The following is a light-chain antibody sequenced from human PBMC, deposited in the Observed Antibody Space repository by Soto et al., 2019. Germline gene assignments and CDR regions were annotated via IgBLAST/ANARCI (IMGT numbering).Light chain of an antibody. CDR2: DVS. J-gene: IGLJ1*01. CDR1: GSDVGGYNY. Sequence: QSALTQPASVSASPGQSIAISCTGTGSDVGGYNYVSWYQQHPGKAPKLMIYDVSNRPSGVSNRFSGSKSGNTASLTISGLQAEDEADYYCSSYTSSTTYVFGTGTKLTVL. CDR3: SSYTSSTTYV. V-gene: IGLV2-14*01.